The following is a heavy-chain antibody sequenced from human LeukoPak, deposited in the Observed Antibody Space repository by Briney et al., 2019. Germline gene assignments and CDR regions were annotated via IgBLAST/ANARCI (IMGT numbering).Heavy chain of an antibody. J-gene: IGHJ4*02. D-gene: IGHD3-3*02. CDR1: GFTFSSCG. CDR3: ATETISSHYDY. V-gene: IGHV3-21*01. CDR2: IGPTGTDR. Sequence: GGSLRLSCAASGFTFSSCGFNWVRQAPGKGLEWVSSIGPTGTDRYYADSVRGRFTISRDNAKNSMYLQMDSLRDEDTSVYYCATETISSHYDYWGQGTLLTVSS.